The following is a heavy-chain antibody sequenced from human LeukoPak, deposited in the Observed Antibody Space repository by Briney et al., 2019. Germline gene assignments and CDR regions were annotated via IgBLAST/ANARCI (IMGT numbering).Heavy chain of an antibody. Sequence: GESLKISCKGSGYSFTSYWIGWVRQMPGRVLEWMGIIYPGDSDTRYSPSFQGQVTISADKSISTAYLQWSSLKASDTAMYYCARSKAYYYYYMDVWGKGTTVTVSS. CDR1: GYSFTSYW. CDR3: ARSKAYYYYYMDV. J-gene: IGHJ6*03. V-gene: IGHV5-51*01. CDR2: IYPGDSDT.